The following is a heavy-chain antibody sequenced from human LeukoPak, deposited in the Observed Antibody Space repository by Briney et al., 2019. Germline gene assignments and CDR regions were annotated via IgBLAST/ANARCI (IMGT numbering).Heavy chain of an antibody. D-gene: IGHD3-10*01. CDR3: ARDPKAGSGSYYDVNYYGMDV. CDR2: IYYSGST. CDR1: GGSVSSGSYY. J-gene: IGHJ6*04. V-gene: IGHV4-61*01. Sequence: SETLSLTCTVSGGSVSSGSYYWSWIRQPPGKGLEWIVYIYYSGSTNYNPSLKSRVTISVDTSKNQFSLKLSFVTAADKAVYYCARDPKAGSGSYYDVNYYGMDVWGKGTTVTVSS.